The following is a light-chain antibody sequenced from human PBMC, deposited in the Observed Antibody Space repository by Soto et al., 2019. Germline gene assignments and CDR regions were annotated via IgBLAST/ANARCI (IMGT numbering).Light chain of an antibody. V-gene: IGLV2-14*01. CDR1: SSDVGGYNY. J-gene: IGLJ2*01. CDR3: SSYTTTSPHVV. Sequence: QSALTQPASVSGSPGQSITISCTGTSSDVGGYNYVSWYQQHPGKAPKLMIYDVSNRPSGVSNRFSGSKSDNTASLTISGLQAYDETDYYCSSYTTTSPHVVFGGGTPLTVL. CDR2: DVS.